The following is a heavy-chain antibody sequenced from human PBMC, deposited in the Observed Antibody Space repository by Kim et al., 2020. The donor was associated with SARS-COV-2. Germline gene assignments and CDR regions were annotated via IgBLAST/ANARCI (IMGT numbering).Heavy chain of an antibody. J-gene: IGHJ4*02. V-gene: IGHV3-23*01. Sequence: YYADSVKGRFTISRDNSKNTLYLQMNSLRAEDTAVYYCAKLATIAYYFDYWGQGTLVTVSS. CDR3: AKLATIAYYFDY. D-gene: IGHD5-12*01.